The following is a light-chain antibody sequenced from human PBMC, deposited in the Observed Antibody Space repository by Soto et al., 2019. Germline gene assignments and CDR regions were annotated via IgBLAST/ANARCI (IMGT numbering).Light chain of an antibody. CDR2: EVS. V-gene: IGLV2-14*01. CDR1: SSDVGGYNY. J-gene: IGLJ2*01. Sequence: QSALTQPASVSGSPGQSITISCTGTSSDVGGYNYVSWYQQHPGKAPKRMIYEVSNRPSGVSNRFSGSKSGNTASLTISGLQAEDEADYYCSSYTSSSTLVFGGGTKLTVL. CDR3: SSYTSSSTLV.